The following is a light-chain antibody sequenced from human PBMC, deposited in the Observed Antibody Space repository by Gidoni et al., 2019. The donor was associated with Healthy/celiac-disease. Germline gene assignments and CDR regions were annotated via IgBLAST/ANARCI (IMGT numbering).Light chain of an antibody. V-gene: IGKV1-39*01. J-gene: IGKJ3*01. CDR3: QQSYSTLFT. CDR1: QSISSY. Sequence: DIRLPKSPSSLSASVGDGVTITCRASQSISSYLNWYQQKPGKAPKLLIYAASSLQSGVPSRFSGSGSGTDFTLTISSLQPEDFATYYCQQSYSTLFTFGPGTKVDIK. CDR2: AAS.